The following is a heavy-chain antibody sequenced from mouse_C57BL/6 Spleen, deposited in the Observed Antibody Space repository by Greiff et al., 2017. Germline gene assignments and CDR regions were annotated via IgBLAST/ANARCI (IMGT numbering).Heavy chain of an antibody. D-gene: IGHD1-1*01. CDR1: GFTFSSYA. V-gene: IGHV5-4*03. CDR2: ISDGGSYT. J-gene: IGHJ2*01. CDR3: ARGDTTVVAQFDY. Sequence: DVKLQESGGGLVKPGGSLKLSCAASGFTFSSYAMSWVRQTPEKRLEWVATISDGGSYTYYPDNVKGRFTISRDNAKNNLYLQMSHLKSEDTAMYYCARGDTTVVAQFDYWGQGTTLTVSS.